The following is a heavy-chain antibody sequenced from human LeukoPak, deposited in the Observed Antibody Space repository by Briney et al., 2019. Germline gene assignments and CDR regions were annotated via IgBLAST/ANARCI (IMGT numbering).Heavy chain of an antibody. J-gene: IGHJ4*02. CDR1: GFTFSSYS. D-gene: IGHD3-22*01. V-gene: IGHV3-43D*03. CDR2: ISWDGGST. CDR3: AKAIDSSGYYISPLDY. Sequence: TGGSLRLSCAASGFTFSSYSMNWVRQAPGKGLEWVSLISWDGGSTYYADSVKGRFTISRDNSKNSLYLQMNSLRAEDTALYYCAKAIDSSGYYISPLDYWGQGTLVTVSS.